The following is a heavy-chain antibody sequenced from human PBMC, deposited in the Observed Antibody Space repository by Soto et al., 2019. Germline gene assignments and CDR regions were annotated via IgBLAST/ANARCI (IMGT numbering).Heavy chain of an antibody. CDR3: ARQSYFDGAGYYLGWFDP. V-gene: IGHV4-39*01. CDR2: LNYGGTT. CDR1: GASMTSSIYY. D-gene: IGHD3-22*01. J-gene: IGHJ5*02. Sequence: SETLSLTCSVSGASMTSSIYYWAWIRQAPGKGLEWIGSLNYGGTTYHSPSLEGRVTMSVDTSRKEFSLNVISVTAADTAIYYCARQSYFDGAGYYLGWFDPWGQGTLVTVSS.